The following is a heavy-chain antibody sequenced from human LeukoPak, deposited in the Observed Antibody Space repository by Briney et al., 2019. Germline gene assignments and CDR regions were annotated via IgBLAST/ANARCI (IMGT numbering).Heavy chain of an antibody. V-gene: IGHV1-18*01. J-gene: IGHJ4*02. CDR3: ARDVGERFCSGGSCSDY. CDR2: ISAYNGNT. Sequence: ASVKVSCKASGYTFTNYAISWVRQAPGQGLEWMGWISAYNGNTNYAQKLQGRVTMTTDTSTSTVYMELRSLRSDDTAVYYCARDVGERFCSGGSCSDYWGQGTLVTVSS. CDR1: GYTFTNYA. D-gene: IGHD2-15*01.